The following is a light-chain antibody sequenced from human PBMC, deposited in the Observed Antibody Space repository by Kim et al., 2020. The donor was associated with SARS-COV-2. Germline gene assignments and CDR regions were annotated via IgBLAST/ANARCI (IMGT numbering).Light chain of an antibody. Sequence: DIQLTQSPSFLSASVGDRVTITCRASQGISSYLAWYQQKPGKAPKLLIYAASSLQSGGPSRFSGSGSGTEFTLTISSLQPEDFANYYCQQLKSYPLTFGGGTKVDIK. CDR3: QQLKSYPLT. V-gene: IGKV1-9*01. J-gene: IGKJ4*01. CDR1: QGISSY. CDR2: AAS.